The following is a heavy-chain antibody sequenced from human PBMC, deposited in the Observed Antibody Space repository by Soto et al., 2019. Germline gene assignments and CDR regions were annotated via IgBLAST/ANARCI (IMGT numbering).Heavy chain of an antibody. J-gene: IGHJ4*02. D-gene: IGHD3-22*01. Sequence: EVQLVESGRGLVQPGGSLRLSCAASGFTFSNYWMHWVRQAPGKGLVWVSRIDRDASTTTYADSVKGRFTISRDNTKNTLYLQMNSLRAEDAAVYYCARGPHNYYDTSGYYPFDYWGQGTLVIVSS. CDR2: IDRDASTT. CDR1: GFTFSNYW. V-gene: IGHV3-74*01. CDR3: ARGPHNYYDTSGYYPFDY.